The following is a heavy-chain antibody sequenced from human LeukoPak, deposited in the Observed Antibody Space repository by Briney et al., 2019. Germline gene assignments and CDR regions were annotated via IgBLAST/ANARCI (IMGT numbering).Heavy chain of an antibody. CDR3: ARYYYDSSGYYYPFDY. J-gene: IGHJ4*02. CDR2: ISSSSSYI. D-gene: IGHD3-22*01. V-gene: IGHV3-21*01. CDR1: GFTLSSYS. Sequence: GGSLRLSCAASGFTLSSYSMNWVRQAPGQGLEWVSSISSSSSYIYYADSVKGRFTISRDNAKHSLYLQMNSLRAEDTAVYYCARYYYDSSGYYYPFDYWGEGTLGTVSS.